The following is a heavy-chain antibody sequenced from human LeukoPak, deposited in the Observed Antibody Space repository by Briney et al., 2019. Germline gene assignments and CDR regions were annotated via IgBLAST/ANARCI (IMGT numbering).Heavy chain of an antibody. V-gene: IGHV4-31*03. D-gene: IGHD3-9*01. CDR3: ARGLVMTGPPDYYYGMDV. J-gene: IGHJ6*02. CDR1: GGSIRGYY. Sequence: SETLSLTCTVSGGSIRGYYWSWIRQHPGKGLEWIGYIFYTGSTYYNPSLKSRVTISLDTSKNQFSLKVNSVTAADTAVYYCARGLVMTGPPDYYYGMDVWGQGTTVIVSS. CDR2: IFYTGST.